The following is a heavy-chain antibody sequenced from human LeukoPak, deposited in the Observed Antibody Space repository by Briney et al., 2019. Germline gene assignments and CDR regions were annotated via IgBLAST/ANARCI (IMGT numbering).Heavy chain of an antibody. D-gene: IGHD3-3*01. CDR3: ARSQDRRITIFGVVTNWFDP. J-gene: IGHJ5*02. CDR2: IHTSGST. Sequence: ASQTLSLTCTVSGGSISSGSYYWSWIRQLAGKGLECIGRIHTSGSTNYNPSLKSRVTISVDTSKNQFSLKLSSVTAADTAVYYCARSQDRRITIFGVVTNWFDPWGQGTLVTVSS. V-gene: IGHV4-61*02. CDR1: GGSISSGSYY.